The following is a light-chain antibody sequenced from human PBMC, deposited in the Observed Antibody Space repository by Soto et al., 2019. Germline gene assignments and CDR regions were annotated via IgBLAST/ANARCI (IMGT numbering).Light chain of an antibody. CDR2: DVS. CDR1: SSDIGGFNH. V-gene: IGLV2-14*03. CDR3: SSYTSSSSYV. Sequence: QSVLTQPASVSDSPGQSITISCIGTSSDIGGFNHVSWHQQHPGKAPKLIIYDVSNRPSGVSNRFSGSKTGNTASLVISGLQAEDEADYYCSSYTSSSSYVFGSGTKVTVL. J-gene: IGLJ1*01.